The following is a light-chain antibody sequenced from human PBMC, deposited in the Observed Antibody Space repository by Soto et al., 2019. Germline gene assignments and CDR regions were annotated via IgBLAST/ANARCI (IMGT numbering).Light chain of an antibody. J-gene: IGLJ1*01. CDR3: LLTYPGVRV. CDR2: ATS. Sequence: QAVVTQEPSLTVSPGGTVTLTCGSSTGAVTSSHLPSWFQQKPGQAPMTLIYATSNTHSWTPARFSGSLLGGKAALTLSGAQPEDEAEYYCLLTYPGVRVFGTGTKVTVL. V-gene: IGLV7-46*01. CDR1: TGAVTSSHL.